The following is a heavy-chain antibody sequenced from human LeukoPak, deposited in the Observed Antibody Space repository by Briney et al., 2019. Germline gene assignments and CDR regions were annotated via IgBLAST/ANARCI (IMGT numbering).Heavy chain of an antibody. V-gene: IGHV3-21*01. D-gene: IGHD3-10*01. Sequence: GGSLRLSCAASGFTFSSYSMNWVRQAPGKGLEWVSSISSSSSYIYYADSVKGRFTISRDNAKNSLYLQMNSLRAEDTAVYYCARGPRGSGNWFDPWGQGTLATVSS. J-gene: IGHJ5*02. CDR1: GFTFSSYS. CDR2: ISSSSSYI. CDR3: ARGPRGSGNWFDP.